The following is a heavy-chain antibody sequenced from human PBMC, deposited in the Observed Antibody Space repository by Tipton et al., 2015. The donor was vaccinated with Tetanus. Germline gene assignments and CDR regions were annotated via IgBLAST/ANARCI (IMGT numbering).Heavy chain of an antibody. Sequence: LSLTCTVSGGSISGYYWSWIRQPPGKGLEWIGYIHYSGDTNYNYNPSLQSRLTISVDTSKNQFSLNLGSVTAADTAVYYCARVGLHVVAGTGQYYFDYWGRGTLVTVSS. J-gene: IGHJ4*02. CDR3: ARVGLHVVAGTGQYYFDY. CDR2: IHYSGDT. D-gene: IGHD6-19*01. V-gene: IGHV4-59*01. CDR1: GGSISGYY.